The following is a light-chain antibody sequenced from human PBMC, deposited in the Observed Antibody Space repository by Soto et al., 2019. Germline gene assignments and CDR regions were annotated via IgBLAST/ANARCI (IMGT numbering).Light chain of an antibody. CDR1: KTIVTW. V-gene: IGKV1-5*03. CDR2: MAS. J-gene: IGKJ2*01. Sequence: DVQMTQSPSTLSASIGDTVTITCRASKTIVTWLAWYQQKPGRPPKLLIYMASILESGVPSRFSGRGSGTEFTLTISGLQPDDLGTYYCQQYNSYPKTFGEGTKLDI. CDR3: QQYNSYPKT.